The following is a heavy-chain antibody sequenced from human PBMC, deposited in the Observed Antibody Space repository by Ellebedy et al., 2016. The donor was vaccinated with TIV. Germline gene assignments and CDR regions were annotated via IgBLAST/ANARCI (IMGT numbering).Heavy chain of an antibody. CDR2: IWYDGSNK. V-gene: IGHV3-33*01. D-gene: IGHD6-19*01. Sequence: GESLKISXAASGFTFSSYGMHWVRQAPGKGLEWVAVIWYDGSNKYYADSVKGRFTISRDNSKNTPYLQMNSLRAEDTAVYYCARGGQQWLVADAFDIWGQGTMVTVSS. J-gene: IGHJ3*02. CDR3: ARGGQQWLVADAFDI. CDR1: GFTFSSYG.